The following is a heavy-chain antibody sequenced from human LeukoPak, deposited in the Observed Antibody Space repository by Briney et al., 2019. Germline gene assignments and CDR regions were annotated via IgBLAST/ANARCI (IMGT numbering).Heavy chain of an antibody. V-gene: IGHV3-23*01. CDR2: ISGGGGST. Sequence: GGSLRLSCAASGFTFDDYAMHWVRQAPGKGLEWVSGISGGGGSTYYADSVKGRFTISRDDSKNTLLLQMNRLRAEDTAVYYCARQPDDSSGWNNGQDFFDYWGQGTLVTVSS. CDR3: ARQPDDSSGWNNGQDFFDY. D-gene: IGHD6-19*01. CDR1: GFTFDDYA. J-gene: IGHJ4*02.